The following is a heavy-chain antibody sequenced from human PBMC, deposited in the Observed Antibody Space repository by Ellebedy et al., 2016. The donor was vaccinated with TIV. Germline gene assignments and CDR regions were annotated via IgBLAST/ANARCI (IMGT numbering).Heavy chain of an antibody. CDR3: ARLGYSGYAPDY. J-gene: IGHJ4*02. Sequence: ASVKVSCKGSGYSFTNYWIGWVRQMPGKGLEWMGIIYPGDSDIRYSPSFQGQVTISVDKSISIAYLQWSSLKASDTAMYYCARLGYSGYAPDYWGQGTLVTVSS. D-gene: IGHD5-12*01. CDR1: GYSFTNYW. V-gene: IGHV5-51*01. CDR2: IYPGDSDI.